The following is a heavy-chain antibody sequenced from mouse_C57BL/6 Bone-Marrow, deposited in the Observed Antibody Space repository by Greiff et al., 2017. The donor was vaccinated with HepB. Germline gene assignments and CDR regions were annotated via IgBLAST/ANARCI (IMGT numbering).Heavy chain of an antibody. D-gene: IGHD1-2*01. Sequence: EVKVEESGGGLVKPGGSLKLSCAASGFTFSSYAMSWVRQTPEKRLEWVATISDGGSYTYYPDNVKGRFTISRDNAKNNLYLQMSHLKSEDTAMYYCARDGPLRPWFAYWGQGTLVTVSA. CDR1: GFTFSSYA. J-gene: IGHJ3*01. V-gene: IGHV5-4*01. CDR2: ISDGGSYT. CDR3: ARDGPLRPWFAY.